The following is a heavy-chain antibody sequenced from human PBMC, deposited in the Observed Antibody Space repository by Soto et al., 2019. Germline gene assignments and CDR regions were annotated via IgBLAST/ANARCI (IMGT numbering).Heavy chain of an antibody. V-gene: IGHV4-28*01. CDR2: IYYSGTT. CDR1: GYSISSSNW. D-gene: IGHD1-26*01. CDR3: ARRENQCPIDX. J-gene: IGHJ4*02. Sequence: SETLSLTCAVSGYSISSSNWWGWIRQPPGKGLEWIGYIYYSGTTYYNPSLKSRVTMSVDTSKNQFSLKLTSVTAVDTAVYYCARRENQCPIDXGGQGTLVTVS.